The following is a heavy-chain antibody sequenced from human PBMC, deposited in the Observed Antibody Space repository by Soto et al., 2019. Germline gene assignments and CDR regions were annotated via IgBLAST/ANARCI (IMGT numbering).Heavy chain of an antibody. CDR1: GYTFTSHD. J-gene: IGHJ4*02. CDR2: MNPNSGNT. D-gene: IGHD4-17*01. Sequence: QVQLVQSGAELKKSGASVKVSCKASGYTFTSHDINWVRQATGQGLEWMGWMNPNSGNTGYAQKSQGRVTMTRNTSLSTAYMELSNLRSEDTAVYYCARLDYGYYARFDYGGQGTLVTVSS. CDR3: ARLDYGYYARFDY. V-gene: IGHV1-8*01.